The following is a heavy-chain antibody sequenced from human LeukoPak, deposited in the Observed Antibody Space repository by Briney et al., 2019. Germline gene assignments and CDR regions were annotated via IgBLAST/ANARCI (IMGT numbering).Heavy chain of an antibody. D-gene: IGHD1-26*01. Sequence: PSETLSLTCAVYGGSFSGYYWSWIRQPPGKGLEWIGYIYYSGGTNISPSLRSRVILSVDTSKNQFSLKLISVTVADTAIYYCARGQGATVPQVGKNWFDPWGQGTRVTVSS. V-gene: IGHV4-34*01. J-gene: IGHJ5*02. CDR3: ARGQGATVPQVGKNWFDP. CDR1: GGSFSGYY. CDR2: IYYSGGT.